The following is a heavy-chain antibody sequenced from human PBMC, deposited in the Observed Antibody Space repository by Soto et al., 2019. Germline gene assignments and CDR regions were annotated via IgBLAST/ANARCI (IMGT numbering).Heavy chain of an antibody. V-gene: IGHV3-30*18. D-gene: IGHD4-17*01. J-gene: IGHJ6*02. CDR2: ISYDGTNK. Sequence: QVQLVESGGGEVQPGRSPTISCAASGFTFSTYGMHWVRQTPGKGLEWVAVISYDGTNKFYSDSVKGRFTISRDNFNNTLTLQMNSLRADDTAVYSCAKDLQSYGDYDYYCYGMDVWGLGTRVTVSS. CDR1: GFTFSTYG. CDR3: AKDLQSYGDYDYYCYGMDV.